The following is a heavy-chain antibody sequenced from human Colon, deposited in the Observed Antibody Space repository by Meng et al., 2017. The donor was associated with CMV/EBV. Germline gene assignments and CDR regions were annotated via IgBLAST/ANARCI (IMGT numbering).Heavy chain of an antibody. Sequence: QGQVGQSGAEVRMPGASVKVSCKASGYSFTGYYIHWVRQAPGQGLEWMGWMDPTTGRTDYAQKFQGTVTMTRDTSISTAYLELSRLTSDDTAVYYCASHSSYVWGSHHWGQGTLVTVSS. D-gene: IGHD3-16*01. CDR3: ASHSSYVWGSHH. CDR2: MDPTTGRT. J-gene: IGHJ1*01. V-gene: IGHV1-2*02. CDR1: GYSFTGYY.